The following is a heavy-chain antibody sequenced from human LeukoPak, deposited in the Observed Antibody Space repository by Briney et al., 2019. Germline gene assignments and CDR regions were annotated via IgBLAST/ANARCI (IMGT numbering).Heavy chain of an antibody. CDR2: IIPIFGTA. V-gene: IGHV1-69*05. J-gene: IGHJ4*02. CDR3: ARRQDYYDSSGYHN. CDR1: GGTFSSYA. D-gene: IGHD3-22*01. Sequence: ASVXVSCKASGGTFSSYAISWVRQAPGQGLEWMGGIIPIFGTANYAQKFQGRVTITTDESTSTAYMELSSLRSEDTAVYYCARRQDYYDSSGYHNWGQGTLVTVSS.